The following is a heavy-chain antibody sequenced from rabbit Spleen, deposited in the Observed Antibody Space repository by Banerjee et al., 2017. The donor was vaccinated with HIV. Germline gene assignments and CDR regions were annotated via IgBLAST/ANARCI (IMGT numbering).Heavy chain of an antibody. CDR3: ARDLVVAIGWNFNL. CDR2: INIGGST. CDR1: GSDISGYR. Sequence: QEKLKETGGGLVQPGGSLTLSCTASGSDISGYRIGWVRQAPGEGLEYIGFINIGGSTYYANWVNGRFTISKTSTTVDLKMTSLTAADTATYFCARDLVVAIGWNFNLWGPGTLVTVS. V-gene: IGHV1S25*01. J-gene: IGHJ4*01. D-gene: IGHD5-1*01.